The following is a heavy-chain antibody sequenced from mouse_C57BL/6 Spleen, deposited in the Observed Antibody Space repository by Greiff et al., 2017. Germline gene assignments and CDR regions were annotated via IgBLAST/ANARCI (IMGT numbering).Heavy chain of an antibody. CDR1: GYTFTDYE. CDR3: TRSSSHYGHDY. Sequence: VQLQQSGAELVRPGASVTLSCKASGYTFTDYEMHWVKQTPVHGLEWIGAIDPETGGTAYNQKFKGKAILTADKSSSTAYMELRSLTSEDSAVYYCTRSSSHYGHDYWGQGTTLTVSS. V-gene: IGHV1-15*01. J-gene: IGHJ2*01. CDR2: IDPETGGT. D-gene: IGHD1-2*01.